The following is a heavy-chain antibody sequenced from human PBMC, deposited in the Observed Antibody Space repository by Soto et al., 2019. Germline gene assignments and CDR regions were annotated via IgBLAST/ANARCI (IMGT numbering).Heavy chain of an antibody. CDR2: ISAYNGNT. Sequence: GASVKVSCKDSGYTFTSYGIRWVRQAPGQGLEWMGWISAYNGNTNYAQKLQGRVTMTTDTSTSTAYMELRSPRSDDTAVYYCARGPFGYYDSSVWGQGTLVTVSS. CDR1: GYTFTSYG. CDR3: ARGPFGYYDSSV. J-gene: IGHJ4*02. D-gene: IGHD3-22*01. V-gene: IGHV1-18*01.